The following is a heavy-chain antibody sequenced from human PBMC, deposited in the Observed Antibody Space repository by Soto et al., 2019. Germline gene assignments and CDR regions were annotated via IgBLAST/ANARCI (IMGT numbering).Heavy chain of an antibody. Sequence: PGGSLRLSCAASGFTFSSYGMHWVRQAPGKGLEWVAVISYDGSNKYYADSVKGRFTISRDNSKNTLYLQMNSLRAEDTAVYYCAKDLNIVATPGQADYWGQGTLVTVSS. V-gene: IGHV3-30*18. CDR3: AKDLNIVATPGQADY. D-gene: IGHD5-12*01. CDR1: GFTFSSYG. J-gene: IGHJ4*02. CDR2: ISYDGSNK.